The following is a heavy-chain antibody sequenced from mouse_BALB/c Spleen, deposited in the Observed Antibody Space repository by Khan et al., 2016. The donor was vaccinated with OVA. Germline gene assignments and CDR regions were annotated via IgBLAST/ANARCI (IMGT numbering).Heavy chain of an antibody. CDR3: ARDDYFVWDAMDY. J-gene: IGHJ4*01. CDR2: IYPGDVNT. CDR1: GYAFTTYY. V-gene: IGHV1S56*01. D-gene: IGHD2-4*01. Sequence: QVQLQQSGPELVKPGASVRISCKASGYAFTTYYIHWVKQRPGQGLEWVGWIYPGDVNTKYNEKFKGKATLTADTSSTTVYMQLISLTSEDSAVYFCARDDYFVWDAMDYWGQGTSVTVSS.